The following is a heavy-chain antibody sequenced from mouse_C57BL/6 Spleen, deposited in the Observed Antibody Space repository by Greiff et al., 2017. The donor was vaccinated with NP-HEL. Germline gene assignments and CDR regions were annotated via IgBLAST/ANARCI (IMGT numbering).Heavy chain of an antibody. CDR3: ARGDYYGSSHYFDY. Sequence: VQLVESGAELVRPGTSVKVSCKASGYAFTNYLIEWVKQRPGQGLEWIGVINPGSGGTNYNEKFKGKATLTADKSSSTAYMQLSSLTSEDSAVYFCARGDYYGSSHYFDYWGQGTTLTVSS. CDR1: GYAFTNYL. J-gene: IGHJ2*01. CDR2: INPGSGGT. D-gene: IGHD1-1*01. V-gene: IGHV1-54*01.